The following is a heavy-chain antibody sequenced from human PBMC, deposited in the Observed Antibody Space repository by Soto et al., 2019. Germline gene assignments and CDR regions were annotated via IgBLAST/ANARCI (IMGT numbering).Heavy chain of an antibody. Sequence: GGSLRLSCAASGFTFSSYGMHWVRQAPGKGLEWVAVISYDGSNKYYADSVKGRFTISRDNSKNTLYLQMNSLRAEDTAVYYCAKDPGTFLSSSNYYYYGMDVWGQGTTVTVSS. J-gene: IGHJ6*02. V-gene: IGHV3-30*18. CDR3: AKDPGTFLSSSNYYYYGMDV. CDR1: GFTFSSYG. D-gene: IGHD6-6*01. CDR2: ISYDGSNK.